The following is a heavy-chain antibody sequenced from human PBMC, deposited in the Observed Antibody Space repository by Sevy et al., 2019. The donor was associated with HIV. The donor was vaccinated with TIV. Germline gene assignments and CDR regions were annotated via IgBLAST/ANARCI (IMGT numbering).Heavy chain of an antibody. Sequence: GGSLRLSCAASGFTFSKYWMSWVRQAPGKGLEWVANINQDGSEKYYVDSVKGRFTISRDNGKNSLYLQMNSLRAEDTAVYYCARATGSSHFDYWGQGTLVTVSS. CDR3: ARATGSSHFDY. D-gene: IGHD3-10*01. V-gene: IGHV3-7*01. CDR2: INQDGSEK. CDR1: GFTFSKYW. J-gene: IGHJ4*02.